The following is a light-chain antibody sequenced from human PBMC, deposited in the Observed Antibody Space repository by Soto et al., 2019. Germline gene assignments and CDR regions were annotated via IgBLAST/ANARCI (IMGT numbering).Light chain of an antibody. CDR2: DAS. V-gene: IGKV1-39*01. J-gene: IGKJ1*01. CDR3: QNSNGPPWT. CDR1: QTVNTY. Sequence: VQMTESPSSGSASIGDRVTITGLASQTVNTYLHWYQQKQGKAPDVLIYDASSLQVGVPSRFSGSVSGTEGTIILSGLQKDDGSTYDCQNSNGPPWTFGQGTKVDIK.